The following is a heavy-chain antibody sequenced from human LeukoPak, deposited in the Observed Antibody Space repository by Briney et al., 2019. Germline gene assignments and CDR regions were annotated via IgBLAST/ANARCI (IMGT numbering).Heavy chain of an antibody. J-gene: IGHJ6*03. D-gene: IGHD6-19*01. CDR3: ARDFGAPVSSIAVAGTASPNYYMDV. CDR1: GFTFSSYE. Sequence: GGSLRLSCAASGFTFSSYEMNWVRQAPGKGLEWVSYISSSGSTIYYADSVKGRFTISRDNAKNSLYLQMNSLRAEDTAVYYCARDFGAPVSSIAVAGTASPNYYMDVWGKGTTVTISS. CDR2: ISSSGSTI. V-gene: IGHV3-48*03.